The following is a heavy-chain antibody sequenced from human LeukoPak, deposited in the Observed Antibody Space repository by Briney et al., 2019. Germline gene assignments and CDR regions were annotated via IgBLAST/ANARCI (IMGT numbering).Heavy chain of an antibody. CDR1: GSTFSSYS. Sequence: PGGSLRLSCAASGSTFSSYSMNWVRQVPGKGLEWVSSISSSSSYIYYADSVKGRFTISRDNAKNSLYLQMNSLRAEDTAVYYCARDQAFSVGAFDIWGQGTMVTVSS. D-gene: IGHD2/OR15-2a*01. CDR2: ISSSSSYI. CDR3: ARDQAFSVGAFDI. V-gene: IGHV3-21*01. J-gene: IGHJ3*02.